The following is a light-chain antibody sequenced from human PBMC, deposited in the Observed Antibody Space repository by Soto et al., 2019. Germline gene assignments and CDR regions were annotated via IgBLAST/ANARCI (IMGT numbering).Light chain of an antibody. CDR3: QQSDNTPLT. CDR2: AAS. CDR1: HNINSY. Sequence: DIQMTQSPSSLSASVGDRVTITCRASHNINSYLNWYQLKPGKAPKLLIYAASNLQSGVPSRFSVNESATHFTLTISNLQPEDFATYYCQQSDNTPLTFGPGTKVDVK. J-gene: IGKJ3*01. V-gene: IGKV1-39*01.